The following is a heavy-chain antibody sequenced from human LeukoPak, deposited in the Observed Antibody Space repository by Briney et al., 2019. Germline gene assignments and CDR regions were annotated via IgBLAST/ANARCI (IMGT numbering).Heavy chain of an antibody. D-gene: IGHD6-13*01. V-gene: IGHV1-2*02. J-gene: IGHJ2*01. CDR3: ARRAAAGYYWYFDL. CDR1: GYTFTGYY. Sequence: GASVKVSCKASGYTFTGYYIHWVRQAPGQGLDWMGWINPNSGDTGSARRFQGRVTMTMDTSSSTAYMELSTLTSDDTAVYYCARRAAAGYYWYFDLWGRGTLSLSPQ. CDR2: INPNSGDT.